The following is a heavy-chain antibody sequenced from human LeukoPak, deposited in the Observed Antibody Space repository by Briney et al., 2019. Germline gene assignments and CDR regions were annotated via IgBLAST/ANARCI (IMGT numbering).Heavy chain of an antibody. Sequence: ASVTVSCTASGYTFSGYYIHWVRQAPGQGLEWMGRINPNNGGTNYAQKFQGRVTMTRDMSMSTAYMELSRLRSDDTAVYYCAGEDNSSGYRPFDIWGQGTMVTVPS. J-gene: IGHJ3*02. CDR2: INPNNGGT. V-gene: IGHV1-2*06. D-gene: IGHD3-22*01. CDR3: AGEDNSSGYRPFDI. CDR1: GYTFSGYY.